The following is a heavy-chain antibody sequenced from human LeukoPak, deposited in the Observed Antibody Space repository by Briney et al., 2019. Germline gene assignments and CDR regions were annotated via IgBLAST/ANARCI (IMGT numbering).Heavy chain of an antibody. CDR2: IYTSAST. J-gene: IGHJ4*02. D-gene: IGHD3-9*01. Sequence: SETLSLTCTVSGGSISSYYWSWIRQPAGKGLEWIGRIYTSASTNYNPSLKSRVTMSVDTSKNQFSLKLSSVTAADTAVYYCARGDILTGYYSLWGQGTLVTVSS. V-gene: IGHV4-4*07. CDR1: GGSISSYY. CDR3: ARGDILTGYYSL.